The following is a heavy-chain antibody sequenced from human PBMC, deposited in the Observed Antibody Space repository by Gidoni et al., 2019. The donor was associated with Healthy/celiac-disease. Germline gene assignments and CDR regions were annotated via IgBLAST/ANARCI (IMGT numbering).Heavy chain of an antibody. V-gene: IGHV4-30-4*01. CDR1: GGSLSSGDYY. CDR3: ARDRGILYGWFDP. D-gene: IGHD2-8*01. Sequence: QVQLQESGPGLVKPSQTLSLTCTVSGGSLSSGDYYWSWIRQPPGKGLEWIGYIYYSGSTYYNPSLKSRVTISVDTSKNQFSLKLSSVTAADTAVYYCARDRGILYGWFDPWGQGTLVTVSS. CDR2: IYYSGST. J-gene: IGHJ5*02.